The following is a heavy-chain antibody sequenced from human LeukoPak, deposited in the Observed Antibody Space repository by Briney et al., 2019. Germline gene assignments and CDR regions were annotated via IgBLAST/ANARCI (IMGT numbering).Heavy chain of an antibody. CDR1: GFTFNMYA. D-gene: IGHD3-22*01. Sequence: GGSLRLSCAASGFTFNMYAMSWVRLAPGKGLQWVASMCGSAGCTYYADSVKGRFTISRDNAKNSLYLQMNSLRAEDMAFYYCAKGTMIVVAVGDYFDYWGQGTLVTVSS. CDR2: MCGSAGCT. CDR3: AKGTMIVVAVGDYFDY. V-gene: IGHV3-23*01. J-gene: IGHJ4*02.